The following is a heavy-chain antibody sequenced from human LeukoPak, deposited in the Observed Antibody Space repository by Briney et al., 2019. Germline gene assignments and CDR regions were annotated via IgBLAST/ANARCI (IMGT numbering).Heavy chain of an antibody. V-gene: IGHV3-66*01. CDR2: IYSGGST. D-gene: IGHD3-10*01. Sequence: GGSLRLSCAASGFTVSSNYMSWVRQAPGKGLEWVSVIYSGGSTYYADSVKRRFTISRDNSKNTLYLQMNSLRAEDTAVYYCARARRGSGNYYYGMDVWGQGTTVSVSS. J-gene: IGHJ6*02. CDR1: GFTVSSNY. CDR3: ARARRGSGNYYYGMDV.